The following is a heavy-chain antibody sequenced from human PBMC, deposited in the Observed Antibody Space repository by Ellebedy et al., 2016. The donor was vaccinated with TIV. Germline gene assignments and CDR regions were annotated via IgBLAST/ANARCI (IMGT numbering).Heavy chain of an antibody. CDR2: ISSTCYYI. CDR3: TKVPVGYYTTPPCFYLDY. J-gene: IGHJ4*02. Sequence: GESLKISCAASGFTFTSYSMNWVRQAPGKGLEWVSSISSTCYYIYYADAVKGRFTISRDDARKSLYLQMKSLRAEDTAVYYCTKVPVGYYTTPPCFYLDYWGQGTLVTVSS. D-gene: IGHD2-8*01. CDR1: GFTFTSYS. V-gene: IGHV3-21*01.